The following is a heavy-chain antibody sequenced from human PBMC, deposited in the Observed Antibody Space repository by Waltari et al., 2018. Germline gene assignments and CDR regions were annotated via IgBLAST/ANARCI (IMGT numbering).Heavy chain of an antibody. CDR1: GFGFIDFA. J-gene: IGHJ4*02. V-gene: IGHV3-23*01. D-gene: IGHD3-3*01. CDR2: IRGSGDST. Sequence: QLLESGGGLVQPGGSRRLSCAASGFGFIDFAMNWVRQAPGKGLEWVSGIRGSGDSTYYANSVKGRFTISRDNSKNTLSLQMDGLRAEDTTVYYCAKGRGYDFFDSWGQGTLVTVSS. CDR3: AKGRGYDFFDS.